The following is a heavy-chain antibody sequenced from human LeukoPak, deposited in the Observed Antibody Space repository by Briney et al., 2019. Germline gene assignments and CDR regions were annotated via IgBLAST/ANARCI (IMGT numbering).Heavy chain of an antibody. CDR1: GYSISSGYY. CDR3: ARVTRNYYYYMDV. J-gene: IGHJ6*03. D-gene: IGHD2-21*02. CDR2: IYYSGST. V-gene: IGHV4-61*01. Sequence: SETLSLTCAVSGYSISSGYYWGWIRQPPGKGLEWIGYIYYSGSTNYNPSLKSRVTISVDTSKNQFSLKLSSVTAADTAVYYCARVTRNYYYYMDVWGKGTTVTVSS.